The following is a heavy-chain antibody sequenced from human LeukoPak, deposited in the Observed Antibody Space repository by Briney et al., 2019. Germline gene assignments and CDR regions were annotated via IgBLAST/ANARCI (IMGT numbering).Heavy chain of an antibody. CDR3: ARDLHHDAFDI. D-gene: IGHD1-14*01. J-gene: IGHJ3*02. V-gene: IGHV4-39*07. CDR1: GGSISSSSYY. Sequence: PSETLSLTCTVSGGSISSSSYYWGWIRQPPGKGLEWIGSIYYSGSTYYNPSLKSRVTISVDTSKNQFSLKLSSVTAADTAVYYCARDLHHDAFDIWGQGTMVTVSS. CDR2: IYYSGST.